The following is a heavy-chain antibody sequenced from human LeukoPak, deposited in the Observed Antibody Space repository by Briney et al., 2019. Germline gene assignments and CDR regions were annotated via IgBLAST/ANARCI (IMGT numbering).Heavy chain of an antibody. Sequence: GGSLRLSCAASGFTFSSYSMNWVRQAPGKGLEWVSSISSRSSYIYYADSVKGRFTISRDNAKNSLYLQMNSLRAEDTAVYYCARDPGPGSSKRNGFDYWGQGTLVTVSS. CDR2: ISSRSSYI. J-gene: IGHJ4*02. V-gene: IGHV3-21*01. CDR3: ARDPGPGSSKRNGFDY. D-gene: IGHD1-26*01. CDR1: GFTFSSYS.